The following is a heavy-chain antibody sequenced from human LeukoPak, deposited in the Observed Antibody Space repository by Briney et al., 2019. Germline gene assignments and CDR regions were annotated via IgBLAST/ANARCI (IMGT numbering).Heavy chain of an antibody. D-gene: IGHD3-22*01. CDR3: ARGYYYDSSGFYFDY. J-gene: IGHJ4*02. Sequence: SVKVSCKASGCTFSSYAISWVRQAPGQGLEWMGGIIPIFGTANYGQKFQGRVTITADESTSTAYMELSSLRSEDTAVYYCARGYYYDSSGFYFDYWGQGTLVTVSS. V-gene: IGHV1-69*13. CDR2: IIPIFGTA. CDR1: GCTFSSYA.